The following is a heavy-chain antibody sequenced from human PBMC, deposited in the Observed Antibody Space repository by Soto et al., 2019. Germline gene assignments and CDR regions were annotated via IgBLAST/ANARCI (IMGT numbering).Heavy chain of an antibody. CDR1: GFTFSSYA. Sequence: PVRSLRLSCAASGFTFSSYAMHWVRQAPGKGLEWVAVISYDGSNKYYADSVKGRFTISRDNSKNTLYLQMNSLRAEDTAVYYCARDTGPVLRYFGWDYWGQGTLVTVSS. V-gene: IGHV3-30-3*01. J-gene: IGHJ4*02. CDR2: ISYDGSNK. CDR3: ARDTGPVLRYFGWDY. D-gene: IGHD3-9*01.